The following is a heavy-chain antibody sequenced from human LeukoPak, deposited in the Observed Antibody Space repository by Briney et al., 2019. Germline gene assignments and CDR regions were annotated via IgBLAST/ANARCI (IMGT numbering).Heavy chain of an antibody. CDR3: IRDFRSADL. Sequence: GGSLRLSCVASGFTFSNYWMHWVRQPPGKGLVWVSRIYVDGRTTNYADSVKGRFTISRDNAKNTVYLEMNSLSVEDTATYYCIRDFRSADLWGQGTLVTVAS. CDR1: GFTFSNYW. V-gene: IGHV3-74*01. CDR2: IYVDGRTT. J-gene: IGHJ5*02.